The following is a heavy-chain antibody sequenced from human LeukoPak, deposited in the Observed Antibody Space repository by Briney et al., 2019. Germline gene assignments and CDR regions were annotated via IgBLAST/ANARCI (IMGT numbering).Heavy chain of an antibody. CDR2: ISSSSSYI. V-gene: IGHV3-21*01. CDR3: ARDAVWLVAGTFDY. CDR1: GFTFSSYS. D-gene: IGHD6-19*01. J-gene: IGHJ4*02. Sequence: GGSLRLSCAASGFTFSSYSMNWVRQAPGKGLEWVSSISSSSSYIYYADSVKGRFTISRDNAKNSLYLQMNSLRAEDTAVYYCARDAVWLVAGTFDYWGQGTLVTVSS.